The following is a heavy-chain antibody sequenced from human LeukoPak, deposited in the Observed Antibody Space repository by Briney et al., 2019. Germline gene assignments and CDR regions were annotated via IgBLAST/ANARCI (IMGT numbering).Heavy chain of an antibody. CDR3: ASIDFWSGYAHFDY. Sequence: ASVKVSCKASGYTFTAYYMHWVRQAPGQGLEWMGWINPNSGGTNSAQKFQDRVAMTRDTSISTIYMELSGLRSDDTAVYYCASIDFWSGYAHFDYWGQGTLVTVSS. V-gene: IGHV1-2*02. CDR2: INPNSGGT. CDR1: GYTFTAYY. J-gene: IGHJ4*02. D-gene: IGHD3-3*01.